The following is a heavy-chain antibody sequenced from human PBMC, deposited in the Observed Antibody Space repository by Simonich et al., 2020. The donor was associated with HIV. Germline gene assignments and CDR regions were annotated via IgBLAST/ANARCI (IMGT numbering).Heavy chain of an antibody. D-gene: IGHD5-12*01. CDR3: ARDRGFYSGYDGQYYYGMDV. Sequence: EVQLVESGGGLVKPGGSLRLSCAASGFTFSSYSMNWVRQAPGKGLEWVSSISSSSSYIYYADSVKGRFTISRDNAKNSLYLQMNSLRAEVTAVYYCARDRGFYSGYDGQYYYGMDVWGQGTTVT. CDR1: GFTFSSYS. J-gene: IGHJ6*02. V-gene: IGHV3-21*01. CDR2: ISSSSSYI.